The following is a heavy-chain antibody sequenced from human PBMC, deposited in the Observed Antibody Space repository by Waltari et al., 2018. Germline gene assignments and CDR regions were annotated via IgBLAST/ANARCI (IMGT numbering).Heavy chain of an antibody. D-gene: IGHD3-22*01. Sequence: QVQLVQSGAEVKKPGSSVKVSCKASGDTISSYAIKWVRKGPEKGLEWMGGIIPMFGTGNYAQKFQGRVTITADESTNTAYMELSSLRSEDTAVYYCARAYYYDSSSYYYYFDYWGQGTLVTVSS. V-gene: IGHV1-69*01. CDR2: IIPMFGTG. J-gene: IGHJ4*02. CDR3: ARAYYYDSSSYYYYFDY. CDR1: GDTISSYA.